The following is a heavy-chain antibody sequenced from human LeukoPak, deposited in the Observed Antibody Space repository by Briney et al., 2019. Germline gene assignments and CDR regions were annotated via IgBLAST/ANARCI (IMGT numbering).Heavy chain of an antibody. CDR1: GGSISSYY. D-gene: IGHD2-2*01. CDR3: AREVIGVVVMDYYMDV. J-gene: IGHJ6*03. CDR2: IYTSGST. V-gene: IGHV4-4*07. Sequence: PSETLSLTCTVSGGSISSYYWSWIRQPAGKGLEWIGRIYTSGSTNYNPSLKSRVTMSVDTSKSQFSLKLSSVTAADTAVYYCAREVIGVVVMDYYMDVWGKGTTVTVSS.